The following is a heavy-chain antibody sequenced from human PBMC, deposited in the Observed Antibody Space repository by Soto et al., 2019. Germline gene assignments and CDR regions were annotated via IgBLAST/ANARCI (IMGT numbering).Heavy chain of an antibody. Sequence: SDTLSLTCTVSGGSVSSGSYYWSWIRQPPGKGLEWIGYIYYSGSTNYNPSLKSRVTISVDTSKNQFSLKLSSVTAADTAVYYCAREPGSGRRWFDPWGQGTLVTVSS. J-gene: IGHJ5*02. CDR2: IYYSGST. CDR3: AREPGSGRRWFDP. V-gene: IGHV4-61*01. D-gene: IGHD3-10*01. CDR1: GGSVSSGSYY.